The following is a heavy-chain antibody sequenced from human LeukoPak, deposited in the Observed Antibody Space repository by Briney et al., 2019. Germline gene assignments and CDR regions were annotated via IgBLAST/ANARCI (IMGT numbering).Heavy chain of an antibody. CDR2: ISGSGGST. CDR3: AKGGRGNIAVAPYYFDY. D-gene: IGHD6-19*01. Sequence: QPGGSLRLSCAASGFTFSSYGMSWVRQAPGKGLEWVSAISGSGGSTYYADSVKGRFTISRDNSKNTLYLQMNSLRAEDTAVYYCAKGGRGNIAVAPYYFDYWGQGTLVTVSS. V-gene: IGHV3-23*01. J-gene: IGHJ4*02. CDR1: GFTFSSYG.